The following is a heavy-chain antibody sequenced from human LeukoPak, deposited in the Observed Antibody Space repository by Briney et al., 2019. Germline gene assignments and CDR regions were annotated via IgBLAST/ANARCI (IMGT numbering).Heavy chain of an antibody. CDR2: IISIFGTA. V-gene: IGHV1-69*05. CDR3: ARMDGYDRIFDY. Sequence: SVKVSCKASGGTFGSYAISGVRQAPGEGLEWMGGIISIFGTANYAQKFQGRVTITTDESTSTAYMALSSLRSEDTAVYYSARMDGYDRIFDYWGQGTLVTVSS. D-gene: IGHD5-12*01. CDR1: GGTFGSYA. J-gene: IGHJ4*02.